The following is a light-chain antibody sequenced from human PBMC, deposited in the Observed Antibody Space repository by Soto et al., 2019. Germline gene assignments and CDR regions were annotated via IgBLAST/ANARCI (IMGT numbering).Light chain of an antibody. V-gene: IGLV2-14*01. J-gene: IGLJ1*01. CDR3: SSFPRSRAYV. CDR1: SSDVGGYNF. Sequence: QSAVTQPAWVSGSPGQAVAISCTGTSSDVGGYNFVSWYQQQSGKAPKLMIHEVSNRPSGVSNRFSGSKSGNTASLTISGLQAEDEADYYCSSFPRSRAYVSGIGTKV. CDR2: EVS.